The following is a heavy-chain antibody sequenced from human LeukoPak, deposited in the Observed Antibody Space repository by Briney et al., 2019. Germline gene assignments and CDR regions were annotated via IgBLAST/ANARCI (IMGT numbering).Heavy chain of an antibody. J-gene: IGHJ4*02. CDR2: IDPSGGST. CDR3: ARGSTYCSSISCPMINCDY. Sequence: ASVKVSCKASGYAFTSYYMHWVRQAPGQGLEWMGIIDPSGGSTRYPQKFQGRVTMTGDTSTSTVYMELSSLRFEDTAVYYCARGSTYCSSISCPMINCDYWGRGTLVTVSS. D-gene: IGHD2-2*01. CDR1: GYAFTSYY. V-gene: IGHV1-46*01.